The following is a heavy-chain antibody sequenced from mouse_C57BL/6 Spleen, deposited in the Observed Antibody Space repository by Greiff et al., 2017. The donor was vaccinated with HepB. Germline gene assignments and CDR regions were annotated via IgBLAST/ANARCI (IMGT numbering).Heavy chain of an antibody. J-gene: IGHJ2*01. Sequence: QVQLQQSGAELARPGASVKLSCKASGYTFTSYGISWVKQRTGQGLEWIGEIYPRSGNTYYNEKFKGKATLTADKSSSTAYMDLRSLTSGDSAVYFCARKSSGYPFTYWGQGPPLTVSS. V-gene: IGHV1-81*01. CDR3: ARKSSGYPFTY. CDR2: IYPRSGNT. D-gene: IGHD3-2*02. CDR1: GYTFTSYG.